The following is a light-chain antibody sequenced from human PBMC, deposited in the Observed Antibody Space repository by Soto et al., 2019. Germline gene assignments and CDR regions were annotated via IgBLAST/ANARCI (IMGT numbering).Light chain of an antibody. CDR1: QAIRND. CDR3: LQDNSYQ. J-gene: IGKJ2*01. V-gene: IGKV1-17*01. Sequence: DIQMTQSPSSLPASVGDRLTITCRASQAIRNDIGWFQHKPGRAPKRLIYTASSLQSGVPSGFSGSGSGTEFTLTISSLQPEDFATYYCLQDNSYQFGQGTKLEIK. CDR2: TAS.